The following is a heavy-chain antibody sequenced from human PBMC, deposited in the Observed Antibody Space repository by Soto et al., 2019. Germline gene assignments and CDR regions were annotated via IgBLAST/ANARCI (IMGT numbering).Heavy chain of an antibody. CDR2: ISWNSGSI. V-gene: IGHV3-9*01. CDR3: AKERLSSSLAHYYYYGMDV. D-gene: IGHD6-6*01. Sequence: GGSLRLSCAASGFTFDDYAMHWVRQAPGKGLEWVSGISWNSGSIGYADSVKGRFTISRDNAKNSLYLQMNSLRAEDTALYYCAKERLSSSLAHYYYYGMDVWGQGTTVTVSS. CDR1: GFTFDDYA. J-gene: IGHJ6*02.